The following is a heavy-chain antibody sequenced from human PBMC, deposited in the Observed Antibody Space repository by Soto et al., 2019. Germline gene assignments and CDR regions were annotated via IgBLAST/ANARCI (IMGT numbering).Heavy chain of an antibody. CDR2: INAANGNT. D-gene: IGHD1-1*01. J-gene: IGHJ4*02. Sequence: QVQLVQSGAEVKKPGASVKVSCKASGYNFTSFSLHWVRQAPGQRPEWMGWINAANGNTRYSHKSQARVTITTDRSARTDYMELSSLTSEDTAVYYCARSRGNNRLFYFDFWGQGTLVTVSS. CDR1: GYNFTSFS. CDR3: ARSRGNNRLFYFDF. V-gene: IGHV1-3*01.